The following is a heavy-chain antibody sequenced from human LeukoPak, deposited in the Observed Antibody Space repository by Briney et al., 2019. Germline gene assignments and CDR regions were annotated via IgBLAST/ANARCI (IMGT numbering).Heavy chain of an antibody. V-gene: IGHV1-2*02. CDR1: GYTFTGCF. Sequence: ASVRVSCKASGYTFTGCFMHWVRQAPGQGLEWMGWINPNSGGTNYAQKFQGRVTMTRDTSISTAYMELNRLRSDDTAVYYCARVPDYSTYYEDYWGQGTLVTVSS. CDR2: INPNSGGT. D-gene: IGHD4-11*01. J-gene: IGHJ4*02. CDR3: ARVPDYSTYYEDY.